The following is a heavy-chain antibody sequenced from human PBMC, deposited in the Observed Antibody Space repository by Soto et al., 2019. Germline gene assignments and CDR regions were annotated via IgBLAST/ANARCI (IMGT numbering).Heavy chain of an antibody. CDR1: CSSINSSGYY. J-gene: IGHJ4*02. Sequence: SDTLSLTCTVSCSSINSSGYYWGWIRQPPGKGLEWIGSMFYVVSTYYNPSLKSRVTVSVDTSKNQFSLNLRSVTAADTAVYYCARLPSRHLVDYWGQGTLVTVSS. CDR2: MFYVVST. D-gene: IGHD3-3*02. CDR3: ARLPSRHLVDY. V-gene: IGHV4-39*01.